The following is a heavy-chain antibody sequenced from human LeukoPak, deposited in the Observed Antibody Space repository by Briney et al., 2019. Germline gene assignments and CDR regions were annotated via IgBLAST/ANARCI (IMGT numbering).Heavy chain of an antibody. Sequence: ASVKVSCKASGYTFTSYGISWARQAPGQGLEWMGWISAYNGKTNHAQNFQGRVTMTTDTSTSTAYMELRSLRSDDTAVYYCARDGKQQLGFDYWGQGTLVTVS. CDR2: ISAYNGKT. CDR3: ARDGKQQLGFDY. D-gene: IGHD6-13*01. V-gene: IGHV1-18*01. J-gene: IGHJ4*02. CDR1: GYTFTSYG.